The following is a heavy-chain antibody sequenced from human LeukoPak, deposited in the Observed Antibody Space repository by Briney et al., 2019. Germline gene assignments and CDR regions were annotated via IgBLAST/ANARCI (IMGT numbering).Heavy chain of an antibody. V-gene: IGHV3-43*02. CDR3: ARDTEGYIYGYYYYGMDV. J-gene: IGHJ6*02. CDR2: ISGDSHST. D-gene: IGHD5-18*01. Sequence: GGSLRLSCAASGFTFDDYAMHWVRQAPGKGLEWVSLISGDSHSTFYADSVKGRFTISRDNSKNSLYLQMNSLRDDDTALYYCARDTEGYIYGYYYYGMDVWGQGTTVTVSS. CDR1: GFTFDDYA.